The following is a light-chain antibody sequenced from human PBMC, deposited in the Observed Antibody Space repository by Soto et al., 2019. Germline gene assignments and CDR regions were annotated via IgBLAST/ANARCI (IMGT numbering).Light chain of an antibody. V-gene: IGLV1-40*01. J-gene: IGLJ2*01. CDR1: SSNIGAGYD. CDR2: GNS. Sequence: QPVLTQPPSVSGAPGQRVTISCTGSSSNIGAGYDVHWYQQLPGTAPKLLIYGNSNRPSGVPDRVSGSKSGTSASLAITGLQAEDEADYYCQSYDSSLSGYVVFGGGTKVTVL. CDR3: QSYDSSLSGYVV.